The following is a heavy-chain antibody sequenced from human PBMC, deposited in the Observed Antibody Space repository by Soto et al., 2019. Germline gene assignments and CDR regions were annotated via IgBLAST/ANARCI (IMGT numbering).Heavy chain of an antibody. D-gene: IGHD3-10*01. Sequence: EVQLVESGGNLVQPGGSLRLSCAASGFTFSDHYIDWVRQAPGKGLEWIARSRNKANGYLPKYDASVKGRFTISRDDSKNSVYLQVDSLKTEDTAVYYCARSSATGIEVFDIWGQGTMVTVSS. V-gene: IGHV3-72*01. CDR3: ARSSATGIEVFDI. J-gene: IGHJ3*02. CDR2: SRNKANGYLP. CDR1: GFTFSDHY.